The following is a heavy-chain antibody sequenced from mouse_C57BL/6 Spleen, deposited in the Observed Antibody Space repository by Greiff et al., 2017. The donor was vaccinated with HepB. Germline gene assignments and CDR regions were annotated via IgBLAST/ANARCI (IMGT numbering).Heavy chain of an antibody. V-gene: IGHV6-3*01. Sequence: EVQRVESGGGLVQPGGSMKLSCVASGFTFSNYWMNWVRQSPEKGLEWVAQIRLKSDNYATHYAESVKGRFTISRDDSKSSVYLQMNNLRAEDTGIYYCTEGTYYGSSYCAMDYWGQGTSVTVSS. CDR1: GFTFSNYW. CDR2: IRLKSDNYAT. CDR3: TEGTYYGSSYCAMDY. D-gene: IGHD1-1*01. J-gene: IGHJ4*01.